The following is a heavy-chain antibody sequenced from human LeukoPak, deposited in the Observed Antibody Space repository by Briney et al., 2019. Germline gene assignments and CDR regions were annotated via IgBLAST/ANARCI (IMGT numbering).Heavy chain of an antibody. J-gene: IGHJ6*02. CDR1: GGSISSSSYY. Sequence: SETLSLTCTVSGGSISSSSYYWGWIRQPPGKGLEWIGSIYYSGSTYYNPSLKSRVTISVDTSKNQFSLKLSSVTAADTAVYYCARLPHRDYYYGMDVWGQGTTVTVSS. V-gene: IGHV4-39*01. CDR2: IYYSGST. CDR3: ARLPHRDYYYGMDV.